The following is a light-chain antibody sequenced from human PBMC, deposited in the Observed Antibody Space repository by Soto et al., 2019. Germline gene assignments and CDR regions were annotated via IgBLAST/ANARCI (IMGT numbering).Light chain of an antibody. V-gene: IGKV3-15*01. J-gene: IGKJ5*01. CDR1: QSVANN. CDR3: QQYNDWPPIT. Sequence: EIMMTQSPATLSVSPGERATLSCRASQSVANNLACYQQNPGQVPRLLIYYASTRATGIPSRFSGSGSGTEFTITSSSLQAEDFALYYCQQYNDWPPITFGPGTRLEIK. CDR2: YAS.